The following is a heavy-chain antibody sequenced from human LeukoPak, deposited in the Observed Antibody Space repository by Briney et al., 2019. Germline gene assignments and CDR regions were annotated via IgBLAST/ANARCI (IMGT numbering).Heavy chain of an antibody. J-gene: IGHJ4*02. V-gene: IGHV4-34*01. CDR1: GGSFSGYY. CDR2: VSYSGST. Sequence: SETLPLTCAVYGGSFSGYYWGWIRQPPGKGLEWIGSVSYSGSTYYNPSLKSRVTISLDTSKNQFSLKLSSVTAADTAVYYCAREDGKCSSGCPDYWGQGTLVTVSS. CDR3: AREDGKCSSGCPDY. D-gene: IGHD6-19*01.